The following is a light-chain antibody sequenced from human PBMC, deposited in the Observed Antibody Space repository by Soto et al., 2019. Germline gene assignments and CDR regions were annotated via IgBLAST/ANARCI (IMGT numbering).Light chain of an antibody. CDR1: SRDIGSYNL. CDR3: CSYAGRGTSTVV. Sequence: QSALTQPASVSGSPGQSITISCTGTSRDIGSYNLVSWYQQHPGKAPKLMIYEGFKRPSGVSSRFSASKAGNTASLTISGLQAEDEADYYCCSYAGRGTSTVVFGVGTKLHVL. CDR2: EGF. V-gene: IGLV2-23*01. J-gene: IGLJ2*01.